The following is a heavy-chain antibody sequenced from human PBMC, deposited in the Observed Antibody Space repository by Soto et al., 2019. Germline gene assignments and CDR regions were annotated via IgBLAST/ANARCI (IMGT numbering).Heavy chain of an antibody. CDR2: IYYSGST. CDR3: ARVNSPYYYDSSGYYFYYYYYGMDV. V-gene: IGHV4-59*01. Sequence: SATLSLSCTVSGGSMSFYYWSWIRPPPGEGLEWIGYIYYSGSTEYNPSLKSRVTISVDTSKNQFSLKLSSVTAADTAVYYCARVNSPYYYDSSGYYFYYYYYGMDVWGQGTTVTVSS. CDR1: GGSMSFYY. J-gene: IGHJ6*02. D-gene: IGHD3-22*01.